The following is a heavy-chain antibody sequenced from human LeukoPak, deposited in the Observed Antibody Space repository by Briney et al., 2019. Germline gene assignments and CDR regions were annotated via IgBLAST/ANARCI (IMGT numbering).Heavy chain of an antibody. J-gene: IGHJ4*02. CDR2: IYHSGST. CDR3: ARVDNALDY. CDR1: GYSISSGYY. V-gene: IGHV4-38-2*02. D-gene: IGHD1-14*01. Sequence: SETLSLTCTVSGYSISSGYYWGWIRQPPGKGLEWIGSIYHSGSTYYNPSLKSRVTISVDTSKNQFSLKLSSVTAADTAVYYCARVDNALDYWGQGTLVTVSS.